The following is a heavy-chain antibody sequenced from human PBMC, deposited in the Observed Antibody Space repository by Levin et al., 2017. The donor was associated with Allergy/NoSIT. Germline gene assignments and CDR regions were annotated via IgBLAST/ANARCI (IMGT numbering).Heavy chain of an antibody. CDR2: ISGSGGST. Sequence: LSLTCAASGFTFSSSAMSWVRQAPGKGLEWVSAISGSGGSTYYADSVKGRFTISRDNSKNTLYLQMNSLRAEDTAVYYCAKGYGSGSLGYYYYYGMDVWGQGTTVTVSS. D-gene: IGHD3-10*01. J-gene: IGHJ6*02. CDR1: GFTFSSSA. CDR3: AKGYGSGSLGYYYYYGMDV. V-gene: IGHV3-23*01.